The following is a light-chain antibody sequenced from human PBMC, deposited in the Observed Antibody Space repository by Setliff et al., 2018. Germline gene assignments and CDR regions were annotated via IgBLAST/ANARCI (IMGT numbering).Light chain of an antibody. V-gene: IGLV2-23*02. CDR2: QVN. J-gene: IGLJ1*01. CDR1: SSDVETYNI. CDR3: LSYAGSGTYV. Sequence: QSALTQPVSVSGSPGQSITISCTGSSSDVETYNIVSWYQQHPGKAPKILIYQVNQRPSGVSDRFSGSKSGNTASLTISGLQAEDEADYYCLSYAGSGTYVFGSGTKGTVL.